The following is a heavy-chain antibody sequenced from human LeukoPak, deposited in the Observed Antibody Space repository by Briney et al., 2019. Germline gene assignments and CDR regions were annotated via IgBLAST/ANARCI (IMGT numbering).Heavy chain of an antibody. CDR2: IKQDGSEK. CDR3: ARDLGTAVSGTV. V-gene: IGHV3-7*01. D-gene: IGHD6-19*01. CDR1: GFTFSNSW. Sequence: GGSLRLSCAASGFTFSNSWMSWVRQAPGKGLEWVANIKQDGSEKYSVDSVKGRFTISRDNAKNSLYLQMNSLRVEDTALYFCARDLGTAVSGTVWGQGTLVTVSS. J-gene: IGHJ4*02.